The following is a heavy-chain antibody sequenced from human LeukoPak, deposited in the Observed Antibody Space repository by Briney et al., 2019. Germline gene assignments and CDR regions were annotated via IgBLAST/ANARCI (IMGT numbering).Heavy chain of an antibody. J-gene: IGHJ4*02. D-gene: IGHD3-9*01. Sequence: PGGSLRLSCAASGFTFSSYPMSWVRQAPGKGLEWVSAISGSSGSTYYADSVKGRFTISRDNSENTLYLQMNSLRAEDTAVYYCAKDYDILTGSEYWGQGTLVTVSS. V-gene: IGHV3-23*01. CDR2: ISGSSGST. CDR3: AKDYDILTGSEY. CDR1: GFTFSSYP.